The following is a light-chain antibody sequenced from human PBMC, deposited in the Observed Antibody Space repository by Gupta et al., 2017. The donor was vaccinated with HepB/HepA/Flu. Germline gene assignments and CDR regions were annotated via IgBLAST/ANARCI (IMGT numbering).Light chain of an antibody. CDR3: QVWDSDSHHHV. J-gene: IGLJ1*01. CDR1: NIKSKS. V-gene: IGLV3-21*03. CDR2: DDG. Sequence: SYVLTQPPSVSVAPGKTAVITCGGNNIKSKSVHWYQQSPGQAPVLVIYDDGDRPSGIPERISGSNSENTATLTISRVEAGDEADYYCQVWDSDSHHHVFGTGTKVTVL.